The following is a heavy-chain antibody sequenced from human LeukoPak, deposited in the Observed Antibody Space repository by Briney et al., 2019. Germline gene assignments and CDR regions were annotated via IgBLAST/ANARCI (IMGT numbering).Heavy chain of an antibody. J-gene: IGHJ6*03. CDR1: GYTFTGYY. Sequence: ASVKVSCKASGYTFTGYYMHWMRQAPGQGLEWMGRINPNSGGTNYAQKFQGRVTMTRDTSISTAYMELSRLRSDDTAVYYCARATGSYYYYYMDVWGKGTTVTVSS. D-gene: IGHD4-17*01. CDR3: ARATGSYYYYYMDV. CDR2: INPNSGGT. V-gene: IGHV1-2*06.